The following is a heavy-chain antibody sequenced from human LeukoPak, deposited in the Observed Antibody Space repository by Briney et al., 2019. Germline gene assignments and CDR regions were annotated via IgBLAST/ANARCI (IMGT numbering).Heavy chain of an antibody. D-gene: IGHD6-19*01. Sequence: GGSLRLSCAASGFTFSSYGMHWVRQAPGKGLEWVASIKKEDGYEKMYVDSVKGRFTISRDNAENSVYLQMNSLRVEDTAMYYCARGGAVAGKYVYWGQGTLVTVSS. V-gene: IGHV3-7*01. CDR2: IKKEDGYEK. CDR1: GFTFSSYG. CDR3: ARGGAVAGKYVY. J-gene: IGHJ4*02.